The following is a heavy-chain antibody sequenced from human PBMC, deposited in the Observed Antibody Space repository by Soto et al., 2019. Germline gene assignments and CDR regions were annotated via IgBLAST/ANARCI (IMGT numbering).Heavy chain of an antibody. CDR1: GYSFISYG. Sequence: QVQLVQSGGEVKQPGDSVKVSCKASGYSFISYGISWVRQAPGQGLEWMGWISGYNGNTKYAQKPQGRVTMTTDTSTSTVNMELRSLRSDDAAMYYCARAKWTLEHNRGWYGDWDQGSLVTVSS. V-gene: IGHV1-18*04. CDR3: ARAKWTLEHNRGWYGD. CDR2: ISGYNGNT. D-gene: IGHD6-19*01. J-gene: IGHJ4*02.